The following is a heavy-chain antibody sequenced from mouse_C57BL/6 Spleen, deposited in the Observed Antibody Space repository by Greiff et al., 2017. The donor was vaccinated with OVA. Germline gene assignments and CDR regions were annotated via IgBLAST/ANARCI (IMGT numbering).Heavy chain of an antibody. CDR2: IHPSDSDT. J-gene: IGHJ3*01. CDR1: GYTFTSYW. D-gene: IGHD2-1*01. Sequence: VQLQQPGAELVKPGASVKVSCKASGYTFTSYWMHWVKQRPGQGLEWIGRIHPSDSDTNYNQKFKGKATLTVDKSSSPAYMQLSSLTSEDTAVYYCAIEDGYYGNYEGFAYWGQGTLVTVSA. CDR3: AIEDGYYGNYEGFAY. V-gene: IGHV1-74*01.